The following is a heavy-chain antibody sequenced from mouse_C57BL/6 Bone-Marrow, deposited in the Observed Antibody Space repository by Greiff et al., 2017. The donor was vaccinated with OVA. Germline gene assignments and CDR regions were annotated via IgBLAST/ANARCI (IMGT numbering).Heavy chain of an antibody. CDR1: GFTFSSYA. CDR2: ISDGGSYT. V-gene: IGHV5-4*01. CDR3: ARVSGYYGDYAMDY. J-gene: IGHJ4*01. D-gene: IGHD2-3*01. Sequence: EVQLVESGGGLVKPGGSLKLSCAASGFTFSSYAMSWVRQTPEKRLEWVATISDGGSYTYYPDNVKGRFTISRDNATNNLYLQMSHLKSEDTAMYYCARVSGYYGDYAMDYWGQGTSVTVSS.